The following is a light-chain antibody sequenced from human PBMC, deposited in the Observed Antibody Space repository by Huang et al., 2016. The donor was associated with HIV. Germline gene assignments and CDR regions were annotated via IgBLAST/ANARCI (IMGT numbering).Light chain of an antibody. CDR3: LQGYNYPWT. Sequence: AIQMTQSPSSLSASVGDRVTLTCRASQGIRNDLVWYQQKPGIAPKLLLYAASSLKGGVSSRFSGRGSGTDFTLTISSLQPEDFATYYCLQGYNYPWTFGQGTKVEIK. V-gene: IGKV1-6*02. CDR1: QGIRND. J-gene: IGKJ1*01. CDR2: AAS.